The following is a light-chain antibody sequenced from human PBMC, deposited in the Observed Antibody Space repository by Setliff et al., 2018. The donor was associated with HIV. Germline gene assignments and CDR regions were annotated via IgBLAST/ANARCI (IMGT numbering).Light chain of an antibody. V-gene: IGLV1-44*01. J-gene: IGLJ1*01. CDR2: SNN. CDR1: SSNIGSNT. Sequence: QSVLTQPPSASGTPGQRVAISCSGSSSNIGSNTVDWYQQLPGTAPKLLIYSNNQRPSGVPDRFSGSKSGNTASLTISGLQAEDEADYFCCSHAGSGTYIFATGTKVTVL. CDR3: CSHAGSGTYI.